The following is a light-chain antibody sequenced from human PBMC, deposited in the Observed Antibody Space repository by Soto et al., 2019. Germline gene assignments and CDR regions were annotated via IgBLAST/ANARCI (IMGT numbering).Light chain of an antibody. CDR2: EVS. CDR3: SSYTTSSTQV. J-gene: IGLJ3*02. V-gene: IGLV2-14*01. Sequence: QSVLTQPASVSGSPGQSITISCTGSSTDVGYYNYVAWYQHHPGKAPKLMIYEVSNRPSGVSNRFSGSKSGNTASLAISGLQAEDEADYYCSSYTTSSTQVFGGGTKVTVL. CDR1: STDVGYYNY.